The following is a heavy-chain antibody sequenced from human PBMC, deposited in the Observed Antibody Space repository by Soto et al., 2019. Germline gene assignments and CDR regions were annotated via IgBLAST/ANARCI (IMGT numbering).Heavy chain of an antibody. CDR3: ARARFGTPMVPDAYFDY. CDR1: GFTFSSYS. Sequence: EVQPVESGGGLVQPGGSLRLSCAASGFTFSSYSMNWVRQAPGKGLEWVSYISSSSRTIYYADSVKGRFTISRDNAKNSLYLQMNSLRAEDTAVFYCARARFGTPMVPDAYFDYWGQGTLVTVSS. CDR2: ISSSSRTI. J-gene: IGHJ4*02. V-gene: IGHV3-48*01. D-gene: IGHD5-18*01.